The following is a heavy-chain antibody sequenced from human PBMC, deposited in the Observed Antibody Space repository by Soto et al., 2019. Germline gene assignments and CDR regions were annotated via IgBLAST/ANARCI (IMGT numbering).Heavy chain of an antibody. J-gene: IGHJ5*02. CDR1: GGTFSSYA. CDR2: IIPIFGTA. Sequence: GASVKVSCKASGGTFSSYAISWVRQAPGQGLEWMGGIIPIFGTANYAQKFQGRVTITADKSTSTAYMELSSLRSEDTAVYYCARAYYDSSGYDPELDPWGQGTLVTVSS. CDR3: ARAYYDSSGYDPELDP. V-gene: IGHV1-69*06. D-gene: IGHD3-22*01.